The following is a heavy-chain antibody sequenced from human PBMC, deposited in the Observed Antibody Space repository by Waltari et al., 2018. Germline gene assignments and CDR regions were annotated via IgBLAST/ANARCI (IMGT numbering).Heavy chain of an antibody. D-gene: IGHD2-21*02. Sequence: EVQLVESGGGLVQPGGSLRLSCAASGFTFTSHWMHWVRQGPGKGLEWVARLNDDGRSTYYADFVKGRFTISRDNAKNTLYLQMNSLRAEDTGVYYCVRGYGGDVYWGQGTLVTVSS. J-gene: IGHJ4*02. CDR2: LNDDGRST. V-gene: IGHV3-74*01. CDR1: GFTFTSHW. CDR3: VRGYGGDVY.